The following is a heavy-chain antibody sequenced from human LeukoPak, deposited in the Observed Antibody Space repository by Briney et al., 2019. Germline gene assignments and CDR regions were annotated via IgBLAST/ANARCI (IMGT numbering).Heavy chain of an antibody. CDR2: IRYDGSNK. J-gene: IGHJ4*02. CDR1: GFTFSSYG. D-gene: IGHD6-13*01. V-gene: IGHV3-30*02. CDR3: AKDRGIAAAVDY. Sequence: GGSLRLSCAASGFTFSSYGMHWVRQAPGKGLEWVAFIRYDGSNKYYADSVKGRFTISRDNSKNTLYLQMNGLRAEDTAVYYCAKDRGIAAAVDYWGQGTLVTVSS.